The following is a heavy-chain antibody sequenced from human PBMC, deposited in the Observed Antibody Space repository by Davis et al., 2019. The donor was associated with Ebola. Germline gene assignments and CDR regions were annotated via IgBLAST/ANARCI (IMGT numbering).Heavy chain of an antibody. CDR3: AKGDLRITMKLVVKGGFDI. D-gene: IGHD3-22*01. CDR1: GFSFSSCS. V-gene: IGHV3-23*01. Sequence: GESLKISCAASGFSFSSCSMNWVRQAPGRGLEWVSAISSLTYSTYYADSVEGRFTISRDNSKKTLYLQMNSLRAEDTALYYCAKGDLRITMKLVVKGGFDIWGQGTMVTVSS. J-gene: IGHJ3*02. CDR2: ISSLTYST.